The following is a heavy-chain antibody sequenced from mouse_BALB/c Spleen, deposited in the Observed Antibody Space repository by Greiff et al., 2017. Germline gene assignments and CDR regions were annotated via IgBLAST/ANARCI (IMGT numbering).Heavy chain of an antibody. V-gene: IGHV5-4*02. CDR1: GFTFSDYY. Sequence: DVMLVESGGGLVKPGGSLKLSCAASGFTFSDYYMYWVRQTPEKRLEWVATISDGGSYTYYPDSVKGRFTISRDNAKNNLYLQMSSLKSEDTAMYYCASRYFDVWGAGTTVTVSS. CDR2: ISDGGSYT. CDR3: ASRYFDV. J-gene: IGHJ1*01.